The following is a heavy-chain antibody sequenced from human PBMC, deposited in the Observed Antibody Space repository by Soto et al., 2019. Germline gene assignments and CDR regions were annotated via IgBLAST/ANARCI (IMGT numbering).Heavy chain of an antibody. CDR1: GFTFSSYG. CDR2: IWYDGSNK. Sequence: PGGSLRLSCAASGFTFSSYGMHWVRQAPGKGLEWVAVIWYDGSNKYYADSVKGRFTISRDNSKNTLYLQMNSLRAEDTAVYYCARDTGNIVVVPAAMQLDYWGQGTLVTVSS. CDR3: ARDTGNIVVVPAAMQLDY. D-gene: IGHD2-2*01. V-gene: IGHV3-33*01. J-gene: IGHJ4*02.